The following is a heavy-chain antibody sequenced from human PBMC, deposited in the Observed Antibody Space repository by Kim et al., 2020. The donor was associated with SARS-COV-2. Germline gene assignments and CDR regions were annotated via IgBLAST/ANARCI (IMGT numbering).Heavy chain of an antibody. J-gene: IGHJ6*02. Sequence: DSGKGRFTISRDNAKNTLYLQMNSLRAEDTAVYYCASMPTGIAAAGYGMDVWGQGTTVTVSS. V-gene: IGHV3-74*01. D-gene: IGHD6-13*01. CDR3: ASMPTGIAAAGYGMDV.